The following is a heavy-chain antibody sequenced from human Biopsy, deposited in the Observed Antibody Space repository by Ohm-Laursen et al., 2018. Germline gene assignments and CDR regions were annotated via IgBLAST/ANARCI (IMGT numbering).Heavy chain of an antibody. CDR2: ISYSRDT. Sequence: SCKASGGTFTTYGFNWVRQAPGQGLEWMGYISYSRDTNYNPSLKSRITISVDTSKNQFSLKLTSVTAADTAVYYCAKHGSGWTGDDAFHIWGQGTMVTVSS. V-gene: IGHV4-59*08. J-gene: IGHJ3*02. D-gene: IGHD6-19*01. CDR1: GGTFTTYG. CDR3: AKHGSGWTGDDAFHI.